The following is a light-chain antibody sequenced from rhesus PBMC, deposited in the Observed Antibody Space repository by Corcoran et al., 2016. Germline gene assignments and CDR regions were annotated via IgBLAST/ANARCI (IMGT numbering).Light chain of an antibody. CDR1: QGISNW. Sequence: DIQMTQSPSSLSASVGDRVTITCRASQGISNWLAWYQQKPGKAPRLLIYRASNLETGVPSRFSGSGDGTDFTLTISSLQPEDIATDYCQQHDNSPPSFGQGTKVEIK. J-gene: IGKJ2*01. CDR2: RAS. V-gene: IGKV1-69*01. CDR3: QQHDNSPPS.